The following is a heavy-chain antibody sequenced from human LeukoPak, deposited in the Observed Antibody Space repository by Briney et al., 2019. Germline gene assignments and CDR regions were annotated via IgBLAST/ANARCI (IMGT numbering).Heavy chain of an antibody. J-gene: IGHJ6*02. CDR2: ISYDGSKK. CDR3: AKSPYYYYGMDV. V-gene: IGHV3-30*18. Sequence: GGSLRLSCAAPGFTFSSYWMSWVRQAPGKGLEWVAVISYDGSKKYYADSVKGRFTISRDNSKNTLYLQMNSLRAEDTAVYYCAKSPYYYYGMDVWGQGTTVTVSS. CDR1: GFTFSSYW.